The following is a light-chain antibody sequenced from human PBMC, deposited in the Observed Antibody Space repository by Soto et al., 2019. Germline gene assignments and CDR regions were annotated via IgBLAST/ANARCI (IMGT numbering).Light chain of an antibody. V-gene: IGKV1-17*03. CDR3: LQHYTYPPT. Sequence: DIQMTQSPSALSASVGDTVTVTCRASQAIGNHLACFQQQPGKVPQRLIFSVSTLQIGAPSRFSGSGSETDFTLTITNLQPEDFASYFCLQHYTYPPTFGGGT. CDR1: QAIGNH. CDR2: SVS. J-gene: IGKJ4*01.